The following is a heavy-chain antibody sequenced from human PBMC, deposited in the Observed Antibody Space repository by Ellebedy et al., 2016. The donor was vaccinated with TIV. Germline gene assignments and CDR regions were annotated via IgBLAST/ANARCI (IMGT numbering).Heavy chain of an antibody. CDR2: IYYSGRT. CDR3: ARDNPSGGYYMDV. D-gene: IGHD3-10*01. J-gene: IGHJ6*03. CDR1: GGSISSSSYY. V-gene: IGHV4-39*07. Sequence: MPSETLSLTCTVSGGSISSSSYYWGWIRQPPGKGLEWIGSIYYSGRTFYNPSLKSRLTISVDTSKNQFSLKLSSVTAADTAVYYCARDNPSGGYYMDVWGKGTTVTVSS.